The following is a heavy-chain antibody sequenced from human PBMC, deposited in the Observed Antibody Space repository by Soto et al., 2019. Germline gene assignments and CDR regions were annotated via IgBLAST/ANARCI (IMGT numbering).Heavy chain of an antibody. CDR2: ISWDGSRT. V-gene: IGHV3-43*01. J-gene: IGHJ5*02. Sequence: EVQLVESGGAVVQAGGSLRLSCATSGFKFDDYSMHWVRQAPGKGLEWVSLISWDGSRTNYADSVRGRFTISRDSSKNSLSLQMNSLRTEDTALYYCAAADYGDYPNWFDPWGQGTLVTVSS. CDR3: AAADYGDYPNWFDP. D-gene: IGHD4-17*01. CDR1: GFKFDDYS.